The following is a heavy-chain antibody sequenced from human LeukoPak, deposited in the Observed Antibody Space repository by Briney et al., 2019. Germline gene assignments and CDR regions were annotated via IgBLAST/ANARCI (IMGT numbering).Heavy chain of an antibody. V-gene: IGHV4-59*01. CDR1: GGSISSYY. J-gene: IGHJ4*02. Sequence: SETLSLTCTVSGGSISSYYWSWIRQPPGKGLEWIGYIYYSGSTNYNPSLESRVTISVDTSKNQFSLKLSSVTAADTAVYYCARFEGVATFDYWGQGTLVTVSS. D-gene: IGHD5-12*01. CDR3: ARFEGVATFDY. CDR2: IYYSGST.